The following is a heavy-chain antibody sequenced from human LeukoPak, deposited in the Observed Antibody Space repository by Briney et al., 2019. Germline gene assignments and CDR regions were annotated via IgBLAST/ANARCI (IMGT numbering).Heavy chain of an antibody. J-gene: IGHJ4*02. D-gene: IGHD3-22*01. CDR3: AAFHYDSSGYYYEVFDY. Sequence: VASVKVSCKASGYTFTGYYMHWVRQAPGQGLEWMGRINPNSGGTNYAQKFQGRVTMTRDTSISTAYMELSRLRSDDTAVYYCAAFHYDSSGYYYEVFDYWGQGTLVTVSS. CDR1: GYTFTGYY. V-gene: IGHV1-2*06. CDR2: INPNSGGT.